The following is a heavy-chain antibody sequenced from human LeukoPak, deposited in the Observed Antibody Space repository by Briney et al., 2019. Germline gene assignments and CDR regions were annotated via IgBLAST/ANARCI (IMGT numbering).Heavy chain of an antibody. D-gene: IGHD5-18*01. Sequence: SETLSLTCTVSGGSISSGDYYWSWIRQPPGKGLEWIGYIYYSGSTYYNPSLKSRVTISVDTSKNQFSLKLSSVTAADTAVYYCARGGGGYSYTIPIAYYFDYWGQGTLVTVSS. CDR2: IYYSGST. J-gene: IGHJ4*02. CDR1: GGSISSGDYY. V-gene: IGHV4-30-4*01. CDR3: ARGGGGYSYTIPIAYYFDY.